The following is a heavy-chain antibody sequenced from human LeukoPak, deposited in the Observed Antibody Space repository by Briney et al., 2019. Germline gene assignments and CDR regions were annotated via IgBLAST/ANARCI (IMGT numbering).Heavy chain of an antibody. CDR3: ARAPDRGYSGYDSDY. J-gene: IGHJ4*02. D-gene: IGHD5-12*01. CDR1: GFTFSSYG. V-gene: IGHV3-30*03. Sequence: GGFLRLSCAASGFTFSSYGMHWVRQAPGKGLEWVAVISYDGSNKYYADSVKGRFTISRDNSQNTLYLQMNSLRPEDTAVYYCARAPDRGYSGYDSDYWGQGTLVTVSS. CDR2: ISYDGSNK.